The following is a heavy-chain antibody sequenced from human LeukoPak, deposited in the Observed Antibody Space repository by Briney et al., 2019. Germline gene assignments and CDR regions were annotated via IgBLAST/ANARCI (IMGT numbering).Heavy chain of an antibody. CDR2: IYPGDSDT. V-gene: IGHV5-51*01. CDR1: GYSFTSYW. Sequence: GGSLKISCKGSGYSFTSYWIGWVRQMPGKGLEWMGIIYPGDSDTRYSPSFQGQVTTSADKSISTAYLQWSSLKASDTAMYYCARSRGGYGSGSCDAFDIWGQGTMVTVSS. D-gene: IGHD3-10*01. CDR3: ARSRGGYGSGSCDAFDI. J-gene: IGHJ3*02.